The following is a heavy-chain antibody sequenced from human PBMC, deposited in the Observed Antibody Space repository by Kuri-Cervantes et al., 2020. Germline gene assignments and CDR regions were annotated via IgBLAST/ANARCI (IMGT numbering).Heavy chain of an antibody. CDR1: GFTFSSYW. CDR3: ANYDFWSGPDAFDI. D-gene: IGHD3-3*01. V-gene: IGHV3-74*01. CDR2: INSDGSST. J-gene: IGHJ3*02. Sequence: LSLTCAASGFTFSSYWMHWVRQAPGKGLVWVSRINSDGSSTNYADSVKGRFTISRDNTKNTLYLQMNSLRAEDMAVYYCANYDFWSGPDAFDIWGQGTMVTVSS.